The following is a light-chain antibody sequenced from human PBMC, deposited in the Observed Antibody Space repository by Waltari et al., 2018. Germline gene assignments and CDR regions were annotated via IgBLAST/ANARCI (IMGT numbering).Light chain of an antibody. Sequence: NVFTHSPGTLSFSPGERAPLPRRASQRVNRNYLSWYQQKRGQAPRVLIYAASRRATGITDRFRGSGSGTDFTITISRLEPEDFAVYYCQLCGDSPMYIFGQGTKVEIK. J-gene: IGKJ2*01. V-gene: IGKV3-20*01. CDR2: AAS. CDR1: QRVNRNY. CDR3: QLCGDSPMYI.